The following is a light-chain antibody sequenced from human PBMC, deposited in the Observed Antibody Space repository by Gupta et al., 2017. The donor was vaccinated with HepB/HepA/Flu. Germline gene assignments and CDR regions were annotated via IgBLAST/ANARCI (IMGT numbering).Light chain of an antibody. Sequence: EIVLMQSPGTLSSSPGERATLSCRASQSVSSSYLAWYQQKPGQAPRLLIYGASSRATGIPDRFSGSGSGTDFTLTISRLEPEDFAVYYCQQYGSSPFTFGGGTKVEIK. CDR3: QQYGSSPFT. CDR2: GAS. V-gene: IGKV3-20*01. J-gene: IGKJ4*01. CDR1: QSVSSSY.